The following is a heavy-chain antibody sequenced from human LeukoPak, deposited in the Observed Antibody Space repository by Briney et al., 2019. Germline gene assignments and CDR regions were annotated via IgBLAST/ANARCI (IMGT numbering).Heavy chain of an antibody. CDR2: ISAYNGNT. D-gene: IGHD6-19*01. CDR3: ARSTGSGWYRYYFDY. Sequence: GASVKVSCQGSCFTFSPHCFSRGRQAPGQGVEWVGWISAYNGNTNYAQKLQGRVTMTTDTSTSTAYMELRSLRSDDTAVYYCARSTGSGWYRYYFDYWGQGTLVTVSS. J-gene: IGHJ4*02. CDR1: CFTFSPHC. V-gene: IGHV1-18*01.